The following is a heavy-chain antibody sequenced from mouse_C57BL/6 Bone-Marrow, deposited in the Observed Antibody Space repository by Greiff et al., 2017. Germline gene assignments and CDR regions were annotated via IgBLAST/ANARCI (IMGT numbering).Heavy chain of an antibody. CDR3: ARKGSNSAWFAY. CDR2: ISDGGSYT. CDR1: GFTFSSYA. D-gene: IGHD2-5*01. Sequence: EVNVVESGGGLVKPGGSLKLSCAASGFTFSSYAMSWVRQTPEKRLEWVATISDGGSYTYYPDNVKGRFTISRDNAKNNLYLQMSHLKSEDTAMYYCARKGSNSAWFAYSGQGTLVTVSA. J-gene: IGHJ3*01. V-gene: IGHV5-4*03.